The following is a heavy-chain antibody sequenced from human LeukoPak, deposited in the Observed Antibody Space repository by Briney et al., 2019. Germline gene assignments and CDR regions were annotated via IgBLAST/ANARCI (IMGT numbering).Heavy chain of an antibody. D-gene: IGHD3-22*01. CDR1: GFTFSSSA. Sequence: GGSLRLSCAASGFTFSSSAMSWVRQVPGKGLEWVSSISSSSSYICYADSVKGRFTISRDNAKNSLYLQMNSLRAEDTAVYYCARGYYYDSSGYYHPQWGQGTLVTVSS. V-gene: IGHV3-21*01. CDR3: ARGYYYDSSGYYHPQ. CDR2: ISSSSSYI. J-gene: IGHJ4*02.